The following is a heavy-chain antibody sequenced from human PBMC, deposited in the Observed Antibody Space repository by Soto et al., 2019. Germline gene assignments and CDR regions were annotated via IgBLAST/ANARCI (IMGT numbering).Heavy chain of an antibody. CDR3: ASPFPRSGSYWKGGNAFDI. CDR1: GFTFSSYA. D-gene: IGHD1-26*01. CDR2: ISYDGSNK. Sequence: GGSLRLSXAASGFTFSSYAMHWVRQAPGKGLEWVAVISYDGSNKYYADSVKGRFTISRDNSKNTLYLQMNSRRAEDTAVYYCASPFPRSGSYWKGGNAFDIWGQGTMVTVSS. J-gene: IGHJ3*02. V-gene: IGHV3-30-3*01.